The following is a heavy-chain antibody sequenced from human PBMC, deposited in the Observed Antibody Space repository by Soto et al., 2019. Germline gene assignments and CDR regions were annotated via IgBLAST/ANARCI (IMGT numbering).Heavy chain of an antibody. D-gene: IGHD3-9*01. J-gene: IGHJ4*02. V-gene: IGHV3-15*01. CDR3: TTDGSILTGNNFDY. CDR1: GFTFSNAW. CDR2: IKSKTDGGTT. Sequence: GGSLRLSCAASGFTFSNAWMSWVRQAPGKGLEWVGRIKSKTDGGTTDYAAPVKGRFTISRDDSKNTLYLQMNSLKTEDTAVYYCTTDGSILTGNNFDYWGQGTMVTVYS.